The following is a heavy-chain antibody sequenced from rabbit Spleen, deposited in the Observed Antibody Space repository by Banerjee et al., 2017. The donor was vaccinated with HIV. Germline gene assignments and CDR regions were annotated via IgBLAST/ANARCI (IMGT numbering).Heavy chain of an antibody. Sequence: QEQLEESGGGLVKPEGSLTLTCKASGFSFSANSYICWVRQAPGKGLEWIACIYAGGSGSTYYATWAKGRFTITRSTSLNTVSLQLNSLTAADTATYFCARDTGSSFSSYCMDLWGPGTLVTVS. D-gene: IGHD8-1*01. J-gene: IGHJ6*01. CDR3: ARDTGSSFSSYCMDL. CDR2: IYAGGSGST. V-gene: IGHV1S45*01. CDR1: GFSFSANSY.